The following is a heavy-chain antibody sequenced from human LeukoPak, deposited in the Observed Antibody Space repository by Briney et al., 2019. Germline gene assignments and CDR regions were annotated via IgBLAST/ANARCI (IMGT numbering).Heavy chain of an antibody. CDR2: IGGYGTPA. J-gene: IGHJ4*02. CDR1: GSPFRNDA. Sequence: GGSLTPSCAASGSPFRNDAKSWVRPAPGGGLEWVSSIGGYGTPAYYADSVKGRLTISRDNSKNTLYLQMNGLRADDTAIYYCAKHGAGITVAGRRRLDYWEQGTLVTVSS. CDR3: AKHGAGITVAGRRRLDY. V-gene: IGHV3-23*01. D-gene: IGHD6-19*01.